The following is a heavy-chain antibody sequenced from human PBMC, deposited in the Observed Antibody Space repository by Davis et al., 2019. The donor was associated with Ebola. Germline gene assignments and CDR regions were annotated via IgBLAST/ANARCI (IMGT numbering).Heavy chain of an antibody. J-gene: IGHJ4*02. CDR3: ARERIEIFGVVITHSGFDY. CDR2: IYYSGST. V-gene: IGHV4-39*07. D-gene: IGHD3-3*01. Sequence: MPSETLSLTCTVSGGSIISSSSYWGWIRQPPRKGLEWIGSIYYSGSTYYNPSLKSRVTISVDTSKNQFSLKLSSVTAADTAVYYCARERIEIFGVVITHSGFDYWGQGTLVTVSS. CDR1: GGSIISSSSY.